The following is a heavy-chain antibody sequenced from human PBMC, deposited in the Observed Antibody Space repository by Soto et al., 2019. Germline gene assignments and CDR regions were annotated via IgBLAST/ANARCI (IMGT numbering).Heavy chain of an antibody. V-gene: IGHV4-34*01. CDR1: GGSFSGHS. D-gene: IGHD3-22*01. Sequence: LSLTCAVYGGSFSGHSWTWIRQSPGKGLEWVGDINHSGRVNYSPSLKSRVTISLDTSKNQFSLTLSAVTAADTAMYYCSTRAYDTNGYYRFDPWGQGTLVTVSS. CDR2: INHSGRV. CDR3: STRAYDTNGYYRFDP. J-gene: IGHJ5*01.